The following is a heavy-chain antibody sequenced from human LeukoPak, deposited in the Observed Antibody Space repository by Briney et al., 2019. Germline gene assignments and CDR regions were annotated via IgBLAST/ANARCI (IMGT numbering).Heavy chain of an antibody. Sequence: KPSETLSLTCTVSGGSISSSSYCWGWIRQPPGKGLEWIGSIYYSGSTYYNPSLKSRVTISVDTSTNQFSLKLSSVTAADTAVYYCALESRVSARRAFDTWGQGTMVTVSS. D-gene: IGHD6-6*01. CDR2: IYYSGST. CDR1: GGSISSSSYC. CDR3: ALESRVSARRAFDT. J-gene: IGHJ3*02. V-gene: IGHV4-39*07.